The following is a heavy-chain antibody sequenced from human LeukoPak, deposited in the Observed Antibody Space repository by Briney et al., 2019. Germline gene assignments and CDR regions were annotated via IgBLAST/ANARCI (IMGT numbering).Heavy chain of an antibody. CDR3: AKQSSSTWFLDS. D-gene: IGHD6-13*01. CDR2: ISGSGGST. CDR1: GFTFSSYG. J-gene: IGHJ4*02. Sequence: PGGSLRLSCAASGFTFSSYGMSWVRQAPGKGLEWVSAISGSGGSTYYADSVKGRFTISRDNSKNTLYLQMNSLRAEDTAVYYCAKQSSSTWFLDSWGQGTLVTVSS. V-gene: IGHV3-23*01.